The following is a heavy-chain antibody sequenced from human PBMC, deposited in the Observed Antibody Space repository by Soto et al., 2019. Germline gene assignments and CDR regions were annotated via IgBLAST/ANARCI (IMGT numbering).Heavy chain of an antibody. V-gene: IGHV1-18*01. Sequence: GASVKVSCKASGNTFTNFGVTWVRQAPGQGLEWMGWISAYTDDPNYAQKFQGRVTMTIDTSTSTAYLDLRSLTSDDTAVYYCAKEKGGYSYYFDYWGQGTLVTVSS. D-gene: IGHD3-22*01. CDR2: ISAYTDDP. J-gene: IGHJ4*02. CDR1: GNTFTNFG. CDR3: AKEKGGYSYYFDY.